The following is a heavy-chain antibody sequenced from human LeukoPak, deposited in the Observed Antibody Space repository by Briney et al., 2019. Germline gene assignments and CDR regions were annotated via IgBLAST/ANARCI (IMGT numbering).Heavy chain of an antibody. CDR3: AKDAGTYYYMDV. V-gene: IGHV1-2*02. Sequence: ASVKASCKASGYIFIDYHIHWVRQAPGQGLEWMGWINPKSGGTKYAQKFQGRVTMTRDTSISTAYMDLSRLRSDDTAVYYCAKDAGTYYYMDVWGKGTTVTVSS. CDR2: INPKSGGT. CDR1: GYIFIDYH. J-gene: IGHJ6*03.